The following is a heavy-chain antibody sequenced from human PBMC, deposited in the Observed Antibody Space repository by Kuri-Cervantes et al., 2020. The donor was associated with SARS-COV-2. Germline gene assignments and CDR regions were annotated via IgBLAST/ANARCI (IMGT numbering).Heavy chain of an antibody. Sequence: GGSLRLSCAASGFTFSSYSMNWVRQAPGKGLEWVSSISSSSSYIYYADSVKGRFTISRDNSKNTLYLQMNSLRAEDTDVYYCAKEAGYSSGWVMYYYYYYGMDVWGQGTTVTVSS. D-gene: IGHD6-19*01. CDR3: AKEAGYSSGWVMYYYYYYGMDV. CDR1: GFTFSSYS. J-gene: IGHJ6*02. CDR2: ISSSSSYI. V-gene: IGHV3-21*01.